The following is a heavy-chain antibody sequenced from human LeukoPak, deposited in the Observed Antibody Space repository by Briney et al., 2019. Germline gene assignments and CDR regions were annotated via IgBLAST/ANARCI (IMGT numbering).Heavy chain of an antibody. V-gene: IGHV3-23*01. D-gene: IGHD3-22*01. J-gene: IGHJ5*02. CDR3: AKGSSGYYYDNWFDP. Sequence: GGSLRLSCAASGFTFISYAIIWARQPPGKGLEWLSVISGSGASSYYADSVKGRFTTSRDNSKNTLYLQMNSLGAEDTAVYYCAKGSSGYYYDNWFDPWGQGTLVTVSS. CDR1: GFTFISYA. CDR2: ISGSGASS.